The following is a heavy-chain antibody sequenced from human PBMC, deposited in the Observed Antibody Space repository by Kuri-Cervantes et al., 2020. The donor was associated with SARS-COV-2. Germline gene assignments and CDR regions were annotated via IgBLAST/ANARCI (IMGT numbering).Heavy chain of an antibody. J-gene: IGHJ5*02. V-gene: IGHV4-61*09. CDR1: GVPVTGGTYS. Sequence: SCADSGVPVTGGTYSWAWIRQPAGKGLEWIGHIYTSGSTNYNPSLKSRVTISVDTSKNQFSLKLSSVTAADTAVYYCARDKLWFGELTNWFDPWGQGTLVTVSS. CDR3: ARDKLWFGELTNWFDP. CDR2: IYTSGST. D-gene: IGHD3-10*01.